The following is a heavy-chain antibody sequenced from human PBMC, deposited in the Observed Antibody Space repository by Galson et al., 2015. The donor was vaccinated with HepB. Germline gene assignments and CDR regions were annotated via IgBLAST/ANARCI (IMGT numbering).Heavy chain of an antibody. J-gene: IGHJ3*02. V-gene: IGHV1-3*01. D-gene: IGHD3-22*01. CDR3: SRDFLRYDSSGYSYNTFDI. Sequence: SVKVSCKASGYTFTTYGVHWVRQAPGQRLEWMGWINVGNGNTKYSQTFQGRVTITRDTSASTVYMELSSLRSEDTAVYYCSRDFLRYDSSGYSYNTFDIWGQGTMVTVSS. CDR1: GYTFTTYG. CDR2: INVGNGNT.